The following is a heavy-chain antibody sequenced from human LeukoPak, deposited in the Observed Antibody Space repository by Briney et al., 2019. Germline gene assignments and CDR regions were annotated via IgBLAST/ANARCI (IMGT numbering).Heavy chain of an antibody. Sequence: GGSLRLSCAASGFTFSSYAMSWVGQAPGKALDWVSAISGSGGSTYYADSVKGRFTISRDNSKNTLYLQMNSLRGEDTAVYYCAKGHLLYYYDSSGYYYFDYWGQGTLGTVSS. J-gene: IGHJ4*02. CDR1: GFTFSSYA. D-gene: IGHD3-22*01. CDR2: ISGSGGST. CDR3: AKGHLLYYYDSSGYYYFDY. V-gene: IGHV3-23*01.